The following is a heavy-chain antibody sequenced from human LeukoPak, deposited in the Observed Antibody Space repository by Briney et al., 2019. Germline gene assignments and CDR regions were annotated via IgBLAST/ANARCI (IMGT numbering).Heavy chain of an antibody. V-gene: IGHV3-43*02. Sequence: TGGSLRLSCAVSGFTFGDYAMHWVRQVPGRAPEWVSLINDDGTNTYYADSVKGRLTISRDNGKNSLFLQMDGLRTEDTALYFCARGNTTFYDVWTGYYWFGGYFDFWGQGTQVTVSS. J-gene: IGHJ4*02. CDR2: INDDGTNT. D-gene: IGHD3-3*01. CDR1: GFTFGDYA. CDR3: ARGNTTFYDVWTGYYWFGGYFDF.